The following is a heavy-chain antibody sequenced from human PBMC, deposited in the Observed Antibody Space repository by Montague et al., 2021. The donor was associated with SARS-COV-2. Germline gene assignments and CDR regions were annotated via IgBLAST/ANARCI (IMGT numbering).Heavy chain of an antibody. CDR1: GGSIRSGSYN. CDR3: ARSGEGGTSWPFDY. J-gene: IGHJ4*02. Sequence: TLSPTCTVSGGSIRSGSYNWSWIRQSAGKGLEWIGRIYTRGGTYYNPSLKSRVTISIDTSKNQLSLKLSSVTAADAAMYYCARSGEGGTSWPFDYWGQGTLVTVSS. D-gene: IGHD6-13*01. CDR2: IYTRGGT. V-gene: IGHV4-61*02.